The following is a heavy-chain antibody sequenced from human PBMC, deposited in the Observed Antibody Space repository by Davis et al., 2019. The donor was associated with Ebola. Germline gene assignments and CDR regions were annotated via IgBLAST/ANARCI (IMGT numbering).Heavy chain of an antibody. CDR1: GFTVTSTS. V-gene: IGHV3-53*01. CDR2: IYDADTA. Sequence: PGGSLRLSCTASGFTVTSTSMNWVRQAPGGGLEWVSAIYDADTARYADSVKGRFTISRDKNTLYLQMNSLRADDTALYYCARYSQRGDEGYWGQGTLVTVSS. J-gene: IGHJ4*02. D-gene: IGHD3-3*02. CDR3: ARYSQRGDEGY.